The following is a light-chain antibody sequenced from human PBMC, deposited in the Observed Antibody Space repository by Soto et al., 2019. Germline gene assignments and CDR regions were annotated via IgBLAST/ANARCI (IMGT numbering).Light chain of an antibody. Sequence: QSVLTQPPSASGSPGQSVTISCTGTSSDVGGYNHVSWYQQHPGKAPKVVIYEVTNRPSGVSDRFSGSKSGNTASLTISGLQAEDEADYYCSSYTRSSSLIFGGGTQLTVL. J-gene: IGLJ2*01. CDR1: SSDVGGYNH. V-gene: IGLV2-14*01. CDR2: EVT. CDR3: SSYTRSSSLI.